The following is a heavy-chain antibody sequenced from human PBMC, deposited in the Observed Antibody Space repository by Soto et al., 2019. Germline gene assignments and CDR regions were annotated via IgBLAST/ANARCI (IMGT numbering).Heavy chain of an antibody. J-gene: IGHJ4*02. CDR3: ARTDAYNSSFFDS. CDR2: IYHAGRT. Sequence: QVQLQEMGPGLVKPSQTLTVTCTVSGDSVNSAYWSWIRQLPGKGLEWMGNIYHAGRTFYNPSLKSRIAISIDTSKPLFSLKLRSVTASDTAVYYCARTDAYNSSFFDSWGQGTVVTVSS. V-gene: IGHV4-31*03. D-gene: IGHD6-6*01. CDR1: GDSVNSAY.